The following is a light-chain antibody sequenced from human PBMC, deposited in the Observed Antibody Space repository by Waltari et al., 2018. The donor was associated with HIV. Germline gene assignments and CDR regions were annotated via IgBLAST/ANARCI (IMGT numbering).Light chain of an antibody. CDR3: QQTYRLPQT. V-gene: IGKV1-39*01. CDR1: QTINGN. CDR2: GAS. Sequence: DIQMTQSPSSLSASVGDRVTITCRASQTINGNLNWYQQIPGKAPKLLIFGASTLQTRVPARFSGSGSGTHFTLTVTSLQPEDFATYFCQQTYRLPQTFGQGTRVDIK. J-gene: IGKJ5*01.